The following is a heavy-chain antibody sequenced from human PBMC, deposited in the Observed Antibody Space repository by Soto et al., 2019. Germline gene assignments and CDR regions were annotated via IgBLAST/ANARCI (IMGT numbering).Heavy chain of an antibody. Sequence: PGGSLRLSCAASGFTFSSYAMHWVRQAPCKGLEWVAVISYDGSNKYYADAVKGRFTISRDNSENTLYLQMNSLRAEDTAVYYCAKYGGSSPNDAFDFWGQGTMVTVSS. J-gene: IGHJ3*01. CDR2: ISYDGSNK. CDR1: GFTFSSYA. D-gene: IGHD2-15*01. V-gene: IGHV3-30-3*02. CDR3: AKYGGSSPNDAFDF.